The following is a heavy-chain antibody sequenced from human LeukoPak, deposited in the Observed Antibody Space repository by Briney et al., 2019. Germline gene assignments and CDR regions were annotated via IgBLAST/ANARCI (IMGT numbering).Heavy chain of an antibody. V-gene: IGHV3-30*18. CDR1: GFTFSNYG. Sequence: PGKSLRLSCAASGFTFSNYGIHWVRQAPGKGLEWVAVISKDGSIKYYADSVKGRFTISRDNSYDTVYLQVNSLRAEDTAVYYCAKDYHLTGYYGPFHHWGQGTLVTVSS. CDR3: AKDYHLTGYYGPFHH. D-gene: IGHD3-9*01. CDR2: ISKDGSIK. J-gene: IGHJ4*02.